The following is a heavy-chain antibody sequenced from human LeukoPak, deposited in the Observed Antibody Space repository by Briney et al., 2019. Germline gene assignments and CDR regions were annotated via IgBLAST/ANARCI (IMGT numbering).Heavy chain of an antibody. J-gene: IGHJ5*02. CDR2: IYYSGTT. CDR3: VRHLASSSWFDP. D-gene: IGHD6-13*01. Sequence: PSETLSLTCSVSGGSIRSSSDYWGWIRQPPGKGLEWIGSIYYSGTTYYKPSLKSRVTISVDTSKSQFSLKLSSVTAADTAVYYCVRHLASSSWFDPWGQGTLVTASS. V-gene: IGHV4-39*01. CDR1: GGSIRSSSDY.